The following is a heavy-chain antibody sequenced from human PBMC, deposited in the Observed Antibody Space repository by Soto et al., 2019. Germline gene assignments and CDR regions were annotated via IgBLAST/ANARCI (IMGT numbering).Heavy chain of an antibody. CDR1: GFTVSSNY. CDR2: IYSGGST. D-gene: IGHD5-18*01. CDR3: ARERGARGGYSYGRPYYYGMDV. V-gene: IGHV3-53*04. J-gene: IGHJ6*02. Sequence: GGSLRLSCAASGFTVSSNYMSWVRQAPGKGLEWVSVIYSGGSTYYADSVKGRFTISRHNSKNTLYLQMNSLRAEDTAVYYCARERGARGGYSYGRPYYYGMDVWGQGTTVTVSS.